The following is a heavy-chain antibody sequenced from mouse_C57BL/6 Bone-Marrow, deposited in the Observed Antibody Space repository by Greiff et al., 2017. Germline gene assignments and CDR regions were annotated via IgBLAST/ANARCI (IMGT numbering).Heavy chain of an antibody. D-gene: IGHD2-1*01. V-gene: IGHV1-5*01. Sequence: VQLQQSGTVLARPGASVKMSCKTSGYTFTSYWMHWVKQRPGQGLEWIGAIYPGNSDTSYNQKFKGKAKLTAVTSASTAYMELRRLTNADSAVYSCTRGNFLYDLDYWGQGTTVTVSS. CDR3: TRGNFLYDLDY. CDR1: GYTFTSYW. J-gene: IGHJ2*01. CDR2: IYPGNSDT.